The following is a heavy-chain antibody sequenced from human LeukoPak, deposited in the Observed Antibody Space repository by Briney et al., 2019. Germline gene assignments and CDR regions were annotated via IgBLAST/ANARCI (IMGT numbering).Heavy chain of an antibody. CDR2: IYHSGST. CDR3: ARVDSSGWYFDY. Sequence: SSETLSLTCTVSGYSISSGYYWGWIRQPPGKGLEWIGSIYHSGSTYYNPSLKSRVTISVDTSKNQFSLKLSSVTAADTAVYYCARVDSSGWYFDYWGQGTLVTVSS. CDR1: GYSISSGYY. D-gene: IGHD6-19*01. V-gene: IGHV4-38-2*02. J-gene: IGHJ4*02.